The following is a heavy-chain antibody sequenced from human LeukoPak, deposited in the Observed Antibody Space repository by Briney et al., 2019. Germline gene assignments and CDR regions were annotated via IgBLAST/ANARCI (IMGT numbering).Heavy chain of an antibody. J-gene: IGHJ4*02. CDR3: ARHSRGKVYYFDY. CDR2: IYYSGST. CDR1: GGSISSSSYY. V-gene: IGHV4-39*01. Sequence: SETLSLTCTVSGGSISSSSYYWGWIRQPPGKGLEWIVSIYYSGSTYYNPSLKSRVTISVDTSKNQFSLKLSSVTAADTAVYYCARHSRGKVYYFDYWGQGTLVTVSS. D-gene: IGHD3-10*01.